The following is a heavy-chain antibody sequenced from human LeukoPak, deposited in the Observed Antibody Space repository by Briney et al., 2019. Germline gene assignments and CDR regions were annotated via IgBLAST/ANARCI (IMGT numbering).Heavy chain of an antibody. CDR1: GFTFSSYA. Sequence: PGRSLRLSCAASGFTFSSYAMHWVRQAPGKGLEWVAVISYDGSNKYYADSVKGRFTIYRDNSKNTLYLQMNSLRAEDTAVYYCARAWGGLWTGYCTNGVCPVGDYWGQGTLVTVSS. CDR2: ISYDGSNK. V-gene: IGHV3-30-3*01. D-gene: IGHD2-8*01. CDR3: ARAWGGLWTGYCTNGVCPVGDY. J-gene: IGHJ4*02.